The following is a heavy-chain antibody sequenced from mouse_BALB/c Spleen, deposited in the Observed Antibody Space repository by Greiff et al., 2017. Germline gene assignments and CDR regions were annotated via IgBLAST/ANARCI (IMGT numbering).Heavy chain of an antibody. CDR3: ARGDGNYGGFYFDY. CDR1: GFTFSSFG. CDR2: ISSGSSTI. Sequence: DVHLVESGGGLVQPGGSRKLSCAASGFTFSSFGMHWVRQAPEKGLEWVAYISSGSSTIYYADTVKGRFTISRDNPKNTLFLQMTSLRSEDTAMYYCARGDGNYGGFYFDYWGQGTTLTVSS. J-gene: IGHJ2*01. D-gene: IGHD2-1*01. V-gene: IGHV5-17*02.